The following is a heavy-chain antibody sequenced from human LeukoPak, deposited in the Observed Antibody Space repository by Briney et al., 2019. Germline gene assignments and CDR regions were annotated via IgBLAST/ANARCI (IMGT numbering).Heavy chain of an antibody. J-gene: IGHJ5*02. Sequence: GKSLRLSCAASGFTFNNYGMHWVRQAPGKGLEWVAVISYDGRNIHYPDSVKGRFIISRDNSKNTLYLQMNSLRTEDTAVYYCARDFGSGWNWFDPWGQGTLVTVSS. V-gene: IGHV3-30*03. CDR1: GFTFNNYG. D-gene: IGHD6-19*01. CDR3: ARDFGSGWNWFDP. CDR2: ISYDGRNI.